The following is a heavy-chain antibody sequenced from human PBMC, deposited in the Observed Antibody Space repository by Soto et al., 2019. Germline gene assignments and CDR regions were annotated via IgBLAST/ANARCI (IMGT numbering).Heavy chain of an antibody. Sequence: QVHLVQSGTEVKKPGASVKVSCRASGYTFINYDINWVRQAPGQGLEWMGWMNLNSGKTGSAPNFDGRVTFTTNISITTVYMELTYPRSDDTAVYYCARAHGFDIWGQGTMVSVSS. J-gene: IGHJ3*02. V-gene: IGHV1-8*01. CDR3: ARAHGFDI. CDR2: MNLNSGKT. CDR1: GYTFINYD.